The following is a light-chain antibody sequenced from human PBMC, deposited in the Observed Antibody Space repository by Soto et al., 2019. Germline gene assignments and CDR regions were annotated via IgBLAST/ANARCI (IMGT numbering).Light chain of an antibody. J-gene: IGKJ2*01. CDR3: QQYSSNPQT. V-gene: IGKV4-1*01. Sequence: DIVLTQSPDSLAVSLGERATIKCMSSQSLLDSSNNKNSLAWYQQKPGQPPTLLIYWASTRESGVPDRFGGGGSGTDFTLTSTSLQAEDVAVYYCQQYSSNPQTFDQGTKLEIK. CDR2: WAS. CDR1: QSLLDSSNNKNS.